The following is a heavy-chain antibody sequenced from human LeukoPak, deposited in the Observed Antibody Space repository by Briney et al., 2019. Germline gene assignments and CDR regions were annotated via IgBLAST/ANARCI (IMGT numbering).Heavy chain of an antibody. CDR3: ARDGDFGDIVVVVAATRGSHNWFDP. J-gene: IGHJ5*02. V-gene: IGHV3-21*01. CDR2: ISSSSSYI. D-gene: IGHD2-15*01. Sequence: GGSLRLSCAASGFTFNTYTMNWVRQAPGKGLEWVSSISSSSSYIYYADSVKGRFTISRDNAKNTLYLQMNSLRAEDTAVYYCARDGDFGDIVVVVAATRGSHNWFDPWGQGTLVTVSS. CDR1: GFTFNTYT.